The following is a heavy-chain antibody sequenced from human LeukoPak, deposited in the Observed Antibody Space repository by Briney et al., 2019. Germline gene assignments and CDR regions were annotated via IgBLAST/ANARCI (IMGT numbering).Heavy chain of an antibody. CDR1: GFTFSSYA. D-gene: IGHD2-15*01. V-gene: IGHV3-64*01. CDR3: ARGDVMVVAATLNY. CDR2: ITGNGGSA. J-gene: IGHJ4*02. Sequence: GGSLRLSCAASGFTFSSYAMHWVRQAPGKGLEYVSAITGNGGSAFYANSVKGRFTISRDNSKNTLYLQMGSLRAEDMAVYYCARGDVMVVAATLNYWGQRTLVTVSS.